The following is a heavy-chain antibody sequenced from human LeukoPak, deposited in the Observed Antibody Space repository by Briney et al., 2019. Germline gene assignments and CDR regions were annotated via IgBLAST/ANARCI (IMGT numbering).Heavy chain of an antibody. CDR1: GVSISSGGYF. CDR3: ARAGSFWSGYPTRNDY. V-gene: IGHV4-31*03. D-gene: IGHD3-3*01. J-gene: IGHJ4*02. Sequence: SQTLSLTCTVSGVSISSGGYFWSWIHQHPGKGLEWIGYIYNSGTTYYNPSLKSRVTISVDTSKHQFSLKLSSVTAADTAVYYCARAGSFWSGYPTRNDYWGQGTLVTVSS. CDR2: IYNSGTT.